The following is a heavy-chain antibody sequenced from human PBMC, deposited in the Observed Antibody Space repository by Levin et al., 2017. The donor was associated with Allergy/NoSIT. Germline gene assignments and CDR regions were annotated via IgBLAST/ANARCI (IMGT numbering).Heavy chain of an antibody. D-gene: IGHD3-22*01. V-gene: IGHV3-23*01. J-gene: IGHJ4*02. CDR3: TKEWLMAY. Sequence: SCAASGFIFSNYAMSWVRQAPGKGLEWVSDISGSGGSTYYADSVQGRFTISRDSSKNTLYLQMNSLRAEDTAVYYCTKEWLMAYWGQGTLVTVSS. CDR1: GFIFSNYA. CDR2: ISGSGGST.